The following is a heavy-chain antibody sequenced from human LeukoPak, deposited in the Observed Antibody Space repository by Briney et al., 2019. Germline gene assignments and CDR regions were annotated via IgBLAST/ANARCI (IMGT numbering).Heavy chain of an antibody. CDR2: INPNSGGT. CDR1: GYTFTGYY. Sequence: ASVKVSCKASGYTFTGYYIHRVRQAPGQGLEWMGWINPNSGGTNYAQKFQGRVTMTRDTSISTAYMELSRLKSDDTAVYYCARGSFSADAPLVLDYFHHWGQGTLVTVSS. V-gene: IGHV1-2*02. D-gene: IGHD5-18*01. CDR3: ARGSFSADAPLVLDYFHH. J-gene: IGHJ1*01.